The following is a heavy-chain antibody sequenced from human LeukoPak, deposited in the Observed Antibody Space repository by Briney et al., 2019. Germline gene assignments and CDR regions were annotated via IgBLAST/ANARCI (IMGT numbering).Heavy chain of an antibody. CDR2: IWYDGSNK. CDR1: GFTFSSYG. D-gene: IGHD2-15*01. Sequence: QTGGSLRLSCAASGFTFSSYGMHWVRQAPGKGLEWVAIIWYDGSNKYYADSVRGRFTISRDNSKNTLYLQMNSLRAEDTAVYYCARDRTRDCGGGSCYRHYFDYWGQGTLVTVSS. CDR3: ARDRTRDCGGGSCYRHYFDY. V-gene: IGHV3-33*01. J-gene: IGHJ4*02.